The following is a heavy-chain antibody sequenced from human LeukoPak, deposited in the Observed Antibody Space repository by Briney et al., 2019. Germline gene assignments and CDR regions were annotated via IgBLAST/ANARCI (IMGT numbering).Heavy chain of an antibody. CDR1: GFTFSIYA. CDR3: ARDRPNYYGSDGHYYRRDGDY. D-gene: IGHD3-22*01. CDR2: ITSRGEST. V-gene: IGHV3-23*01. Sequence: GGSLRLSCAASGFTFSIYAMSWVRQAPGKGLQWVSSITSRGESTWYVDSVKGRFTITRDNSETTLYPQMHSLRAEDTAVYYCARDRPNYYGSDGHYYRRDGDYWGRGTLVSVSS. J-gene: IGHJ4*02.